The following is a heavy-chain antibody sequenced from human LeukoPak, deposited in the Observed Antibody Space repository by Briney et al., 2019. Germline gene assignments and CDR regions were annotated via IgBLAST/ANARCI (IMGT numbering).Heavy chain of an antibody. Sequence: ASVKVSCKASGYTFTGYYMHWVRQAPGQGLEWMGWINPNSGGTNYAQKFQGRVTMTRDTSISTAYMELSRLRSDDTAVYYCARVWLGAYNWFDLWGQGTLVTVSS. CDR3: ARVWLGAYNWFDL. D-gene: IGHD6-19*01. V-gene: IGHV1-2*02. CDR2: INPNSGGT. CDR1: GYTFTGYY. J-gene: IGHJ5*02.